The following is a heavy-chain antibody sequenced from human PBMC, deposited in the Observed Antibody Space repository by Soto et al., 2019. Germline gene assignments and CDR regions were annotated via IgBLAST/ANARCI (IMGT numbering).Heavy chain of an antibody. Sequence: VKVSCKASGYTFTSYDINWVRQATGQGLEWMRWMNPNSGNTGYAQKFQGRVTMTRNTSISTAYMELSSLRSEDTAVYYCARENYDFWSGYFPYYYYYMDVWGKGTTVTVSS. J-gene: IGHJ6*03. D-gene: IGHD3-3*01. CDR2: MNPNSGNT. CDR3: ARENYDFWSGYFPYYYYYMDV. CDR1: GYTFTSYD. V-gene: IGHV1-8*01.